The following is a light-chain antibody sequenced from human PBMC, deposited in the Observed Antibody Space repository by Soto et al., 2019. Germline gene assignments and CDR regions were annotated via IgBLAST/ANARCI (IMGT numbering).Light chain of an antibody. V-gene: IGKV1-39*01. CDR3: QQSYSSPPT. J-gene: IGKJ1*01. CDR1: QSINSF. CDR2: AAS. Sequence: DIQLTQSPSSLSASVGDRVTITCRASQSINSFLSWYQQAPGKAPKLLIFAASSLQSGVPSRFSGSRSGPDFTLTISSLQPEDFATYYCQQSYSSPPTFGQGTKVDI.